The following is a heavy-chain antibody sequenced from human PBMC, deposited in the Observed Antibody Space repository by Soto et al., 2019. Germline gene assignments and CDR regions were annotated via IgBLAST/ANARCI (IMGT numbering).Heavy chain of an antibody. D-gene: IGHD1-1*01. CDR1: EFTFSNYA. CDR2: ISSSGGTT. V-gene: IGHV3-23*01. CDR3: AKDIQGRGATTGDDAFDI. Sequence: EVQLLESGGGLVQPGGSLRLSCVGSEFTFSNYAMNWVRQAPGEGPEWVSLISSSGGTTYYADSVKGRFSISRDNSKNTLYLQMNSLRGEDTAIYYCAKDIQGRGATTGDDAFDIWGQGTMVTVSS. J-gene: IGHJ3*02.